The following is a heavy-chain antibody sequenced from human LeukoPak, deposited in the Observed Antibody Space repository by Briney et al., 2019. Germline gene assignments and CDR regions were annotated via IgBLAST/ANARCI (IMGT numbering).Heavy chain of an antibody. D-gene: IGHD5-18*01. Sequence: KHGESLKISCQGSGYCFTYSWIAWLRQMPGKGLEWMGIMYPGDTDIRYSPSFQGHVTISADKSISTAYLQWSSLKATDTATYFCARLNTAMGPTYYCGQGTLVTVSS. V-gene: IGHV5-51*01. CDR2: MYPGDTDI. J-gene: IGHJ4*02. CDR3: ARLNTAMGPTYY. CDR1: GYCFTYSW.